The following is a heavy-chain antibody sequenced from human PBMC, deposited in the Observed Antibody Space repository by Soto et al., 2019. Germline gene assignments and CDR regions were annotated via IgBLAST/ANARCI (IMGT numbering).Heavy chain of an antibody. CDR2: IYYSGST. CDR3: ARYSDLAVAGFFDY. Sequence: SETLSLTCTVSGGSISSYYWSWIRQPPGKGLEWIGYIYYSGSTNYNPSLKSRVTISVDTSKNQFSLKLSSVTAAETAVYYCARYSDLAVAGFFDYWGQGTLVPVSS. V-gene: IGHV4-59*01. J-gene: IGHJ4*02. CDR1: GGSISSYY. D-gene: IGHD6-19*01.